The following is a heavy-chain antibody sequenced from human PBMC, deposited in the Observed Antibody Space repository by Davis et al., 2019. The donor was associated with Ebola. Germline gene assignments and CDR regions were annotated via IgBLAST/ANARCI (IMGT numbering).Heavy chain of an antibody. J-gene: IGHJ4*02. CDR3: ARHIHDILTSDFDY. CDR2: IYYSGST. CDR1: GGSISSYY. D-gene: IGHD3-9*01. Sequence: MPGGSLRLSCTVSGGSISSYYWSWIRQPPGKGLEWIGYIYYSGSTNYNPSLKSRVTISVDTSKNQFSLKLSSVTAADTAVYYCARHIHDILTSDFDYWGQGTLVTVSS. V-gene: IGHV4-59*08.